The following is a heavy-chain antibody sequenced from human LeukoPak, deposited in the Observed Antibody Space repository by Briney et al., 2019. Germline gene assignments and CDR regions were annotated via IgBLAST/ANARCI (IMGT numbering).Heavy chain of an antibody. CDR2: ISVSGGSP. Sequence: GGSLRLSCAPSGFTFSSYAMSGVRQAPGRGLEWVLAISVSGGSPYYADPVKGRFTISRDNSKNTLYLQMNSLRAEDTAVYYCAKDFLMFGGDYGPFGYWGQGTLVTVSS. CDR1: GFTFSSYA. CDR3: AKDFLMFGGDYGPFGY. J-gene: IGHJ4*02. V-gene: IGHV3-23*01. D-gene: IGHD4-17*01.